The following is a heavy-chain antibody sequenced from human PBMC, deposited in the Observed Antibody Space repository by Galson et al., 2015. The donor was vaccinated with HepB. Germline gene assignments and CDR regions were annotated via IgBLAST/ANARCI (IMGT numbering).Heavy chain of an antibody. V-gene: IGHV3-72*01. J-gene: IGHJ5*02. CDR2: TTNKDNSYRT. Sequence: SLRLSCAVSGFSLSDHYMDWVRQAPRKGLEWVGRTTNKDNSYRTEYAASVKGRFTISRDDSKNTAYLQMNSLKAEDTAVYYCTRHSSRWEDWFDPWGQGTLVTVSS. CDR3: TRHSSRWEDWFDP. CDR1: GFSLSDHY. D-gene: IGHD1-26*01.